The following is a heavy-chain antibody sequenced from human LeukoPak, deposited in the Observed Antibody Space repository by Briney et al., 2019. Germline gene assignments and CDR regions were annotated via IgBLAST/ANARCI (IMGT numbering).Heavy chain of an antibody. Sequence: PGGSLRLSCAAPGFTFSSYSMNWVRQAPGKGLEWVAVIWYDGSNKYYADSVKGRFTISRDNSKNTLYLQMNSLRAEDTAVYYCAKDRGWLQLDYWGQGTVVTVSS. CDR2: IWYDGSNK. J-gene: IGHJ4*02. CDR3: AKDRGWLQLDY. D-gene: IGHD5-18*01. V-gene: IGHV3-33*06. CDR1: GFTFSSYS.